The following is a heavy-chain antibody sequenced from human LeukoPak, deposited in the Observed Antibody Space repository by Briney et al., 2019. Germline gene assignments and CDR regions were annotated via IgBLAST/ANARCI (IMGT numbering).Heavy chain of an antibody. D-gene: IGHD6-13*01. Sequence: PSETLSLTCTVSGGSISSSSYYWGWLRQPLGKGLEWIGSIYYSGNTYYNPSLKSRVTMSGDTSKNQFSLKLSSVTAADTAVYYCARGRSSNYYGGAIDYWGQGTLVTVSS. CDR1: GGSISSSSYY. CDR3: ARGRSSNYYGGAIDY. J-gene: IGHJ4*02. V-gene: IGHV4-39*07. CDR2: IYYSGNT.